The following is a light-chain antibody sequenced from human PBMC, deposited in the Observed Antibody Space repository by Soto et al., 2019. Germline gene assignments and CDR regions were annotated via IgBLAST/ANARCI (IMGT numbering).Light chain of an antibody. J-gene: IGKJ1*01. CDR2: GAS. CDR3: QQYHTTPLT. Sequence: EIVMTQSPVTLSVSPGERATLSCRASQSVSSKLAWYQQKPGQAPRLLIYGASTRATGIPARFSGSGSGTEFTLSISSLQSEDFAVYYCQQYHTTPLTFGQGTKVEV. V-gene: IGKV3-15*01. CDR1: QSVSSK.